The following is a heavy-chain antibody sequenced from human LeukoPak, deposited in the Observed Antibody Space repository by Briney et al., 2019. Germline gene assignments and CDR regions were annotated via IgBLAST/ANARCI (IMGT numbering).Heavy chain of an antibody. Sequence: ASVMVSCKASGYTFTSYGISWVRQAPGQGLEWMGWISAYNGNTKYAQKLQGRVTMTTDTSTSTAYMELRSLRSDDTAVYYCARGGDGYKYGSFDYWGQGTLVTVSS. CDR2: ISAYNGNT. V-gene: IGHV1-18*01. CDR1: GYTFTSYG. J-gene: IGHJ4*02. D-gene: IGHD5-24*01. CDR3: ARGGDGYKYGSFDY.